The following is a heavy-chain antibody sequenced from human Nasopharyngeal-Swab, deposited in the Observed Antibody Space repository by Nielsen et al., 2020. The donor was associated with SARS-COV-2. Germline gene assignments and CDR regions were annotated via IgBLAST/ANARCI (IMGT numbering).Heavy chain of an antibody. D-gene: IGHD2-21*01. J-gene: IGHJ6*02. CDR2: IYSGGST. CDR1: GFTVSSNY. V-gene: IGHV3-53*01. Sequence: GGSLRLSCAASGFTVSSNYMSWVRQAPGKGLEWVSVIYSGGSTYYADSVKGRFTISRDNSKNTLYLQMNSLRAEDTAVYYCASQYCGGDCYFPDYYYYGMDVWGQGTTVTVSS. CDR3: ASQYCGGDCYFPDYYYYGMDV.